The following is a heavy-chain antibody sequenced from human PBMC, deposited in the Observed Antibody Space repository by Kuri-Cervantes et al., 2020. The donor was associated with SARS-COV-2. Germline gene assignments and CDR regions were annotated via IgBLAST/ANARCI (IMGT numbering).Heavy chain of an antibody. J-gene: IGHJ4*02. Sequence: GGSLRLSCAASGFTFSSYSMNWVRQAPGKGLEWVSSISSSSSYIYYADSVKGRFTISRDNSKNTLYLQMNSLRAEDTAVYYCARAGAYPYCGGDCYPDYWGQGTLVTVSS. CDR1: GFTFSSYS. CDR2: ISSSSSYI. CDR3: ARAGAYPYCGGDCYPDY. V-gene: IGHV3-21*01. D-gene: IGHD2-21*01.